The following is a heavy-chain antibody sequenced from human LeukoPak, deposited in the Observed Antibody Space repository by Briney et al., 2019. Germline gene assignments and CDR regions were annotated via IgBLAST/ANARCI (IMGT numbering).Heavy chain of an antibody. CDR2: ISSSSSYI. J-gene: IGHJ4*02. Sequence: GGSLRLSCAASGFTFSSYSMNWVRQAPGKGLEWVSSISSSSSYIYYADSVKGRFTISRDNAKNSLYLQMNSLRAEDTAVYYCARDKVKASSPVDYWGQGTLVTVSS. V-gene: IGHV3-21*01. D-gene: IGHD6-13*01. CDR1: GFTFSSYS. CDR3: ARDKVKASSPVDY.